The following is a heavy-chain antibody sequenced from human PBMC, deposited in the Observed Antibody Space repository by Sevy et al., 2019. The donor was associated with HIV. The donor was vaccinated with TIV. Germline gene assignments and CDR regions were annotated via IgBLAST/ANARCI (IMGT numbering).Heavy chain of an antibody. V-gene: IGHV3-30*02. CDR1: GFIFSKFG. CDR2: IRYDGSTK. J-gene: IGHJ3*01. D-gene: IGHD3-10*01. CDR3: AKGLGMVQGALLSDDV. Sequence: GGSLRLSCAASGFIFSKFGMHWVRQAPGKGLEWVTFIRYDGSTKYYVESVKGRFTISRDNSKNTLYLQMNSLRPEDTAVYYSAKGLGMVQGALLSDDVWGQGTMVTVSS.